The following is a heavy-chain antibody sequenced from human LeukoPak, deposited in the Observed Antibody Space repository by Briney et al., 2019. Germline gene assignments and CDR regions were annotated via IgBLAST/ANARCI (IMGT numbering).Heavy chain of an antibody. CDR2: IKQDGSEK. D-gene: IGHD3-22*01. J-gene: IGHJ4*02. CDR3: ARDDYYDSSAYGY. Sequence: GGSLRLSCAASGFTFSSYWMGWVRQAPGKGLEWVANIKQDGSEKYYVDSVKGRFMISRDNAKNSLYLQMSSLRAEDTAVYYCARDDYYDSSAYGYWGRGTLVTVSS. V-gene: IGHV3-7*03. CDR1: GFTFSSYW.